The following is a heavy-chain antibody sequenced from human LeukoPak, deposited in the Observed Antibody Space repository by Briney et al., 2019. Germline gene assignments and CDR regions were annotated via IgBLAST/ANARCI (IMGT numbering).Heavy chain of an antibody. CDR2: INPNSGGT. J-gene: IGHJ4*02. Sequence: GASVKVSCKASGYTFTGYYMHWVRQAPGQGLEWMGWINPNSGGTNYAQKFQGRVTMIRGTSISTAYMELSRLRSDDTAVYYCARVPGGSSPLPSYWGQGTLVTVSS. CDR3: ARVPGGSSPLPSY. D-gene: IGHD1-26*01. CDR1: GYTFTGYY. V-gene: IGHV1-2*02.